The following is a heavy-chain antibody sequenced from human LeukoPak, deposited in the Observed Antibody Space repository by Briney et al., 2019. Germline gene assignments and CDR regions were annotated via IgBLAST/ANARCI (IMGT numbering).Heavy chain of an antibody. CDR3: ASNYYDSSGYYPEFDY. CDR1: GGSISSYY. Sequence: PSETLSLTCTVSGGSISSYYWSWIRQPAGKGLEWIGRIYTSGSTNYNPSLKSRVTMSVDTSKNQFSLKLSSVTAADTAVYYCASNYYDSSGYYPEFDYWGQGTLVTVSS. CDR2: IYTSGST. D-gene: IGHD3-22*01. J-gene: IGHJ4*02. V-gene: IGHV4-4*07.